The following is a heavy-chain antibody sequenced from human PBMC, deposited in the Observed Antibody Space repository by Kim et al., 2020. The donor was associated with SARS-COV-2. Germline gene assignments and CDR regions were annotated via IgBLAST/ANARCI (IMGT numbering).Heavy chain of an antibody. Sequence: GGSLRLSCAASGFTFSNAWMSWVRQAPGKGLEWVGRIKSKTDGGTTDYAAPVKGRFTISRDDSKNTLYLQMNSLKTEDTAVYYCTTDRRTIDVDTANGGQGTLVTVSS. CDR1: GFTFSNAW. V-gene: IGHV3-15*01. CDR2: IKSKTDGGTT. CDR3: TTDRRTIDVDTAN. D-gene: IGHD5-18*01. J-gene: IGHJ4*02.